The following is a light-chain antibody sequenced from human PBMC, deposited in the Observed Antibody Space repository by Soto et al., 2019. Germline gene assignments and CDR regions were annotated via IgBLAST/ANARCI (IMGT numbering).Light chain of an antibody. V-gene: IGKV3D-15*01. CDR2: GAT. J-gene: IGKJ5*01. Sequence: EIVMTQSPATLSVSPGERATISCRASQSVSSNLAWYQQKPGQAPRLLIFGATYRATGIPARFSGSGAGTEFTLTINSLQAEDCAVYYCQQYYNWPRTFGQGTRLEIK. CDR3: QQYYNWPRT. CDR1: QSVSSN.